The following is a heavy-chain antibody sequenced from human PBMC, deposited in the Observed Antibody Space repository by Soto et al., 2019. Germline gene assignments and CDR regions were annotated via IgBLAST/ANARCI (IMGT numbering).Heavy chain of an antibody. CDR1: GFTVSSNY. V-gene: IGHV3-53*04. CDR3: ARETYDFWSGSIPNYYYYYMDV. Sequence: LRLSCAASGFTVSSNYMSWVRQAPGKGLEWVSVIYSGGSTYYADSVKGRFTISRHNSKNTLYLQMNILRAEDTAVYYCARETYDFWSGSIPNYYYYYMDVWGKGTTVTVSS. J-gene: IGHJ6*03. D-gene: IGHD3-3*01. CDR2: IYSGGST.